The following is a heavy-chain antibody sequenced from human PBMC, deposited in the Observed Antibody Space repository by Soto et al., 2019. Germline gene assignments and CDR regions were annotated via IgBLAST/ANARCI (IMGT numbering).Heavy chain of an antibody. CDR1: GYTFTSYG. J-gene: IGHJ4*01. V-gene: IGHV1-18*04. CDR3: ARDNFVSGYFDY. D-gene: IGHD3-3*01. Sequence: QVQLVQSGAEVKKPGASVKVSCKASGYTFTSYGISWVRQAPGQGLEGMGWISAYNGNTNYAQKRQGRVTRSTDTSTSTSYMELRSLSSYDTAVYYCARDNFVSGYFDYWGQGTLVTVSS. CDR2: ISAYNGNT.